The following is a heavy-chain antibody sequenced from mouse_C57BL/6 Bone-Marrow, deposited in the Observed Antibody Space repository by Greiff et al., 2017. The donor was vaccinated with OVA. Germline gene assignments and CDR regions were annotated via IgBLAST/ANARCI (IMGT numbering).Heavy chain of an antibody. D-gene: IGHD2-2*01. Sequence: QVQLQQSGAELVRPGTSVKVSCKASGYAFTNYLIEWVKQRPGQGLEWIGVINPGSGGTNYNEKFKGKATLTADKSSSTAYMQLSSLTSGDSAVYFCARRYYGYLWFAYWGQGTLVTVSA. CDR1: GYAFTNYL. V-gene: IGHV1-54*01. J-gene: IGHJ3*01. CDR3: ARRYYGYLWFAY. CDR2: INPGSGGT.